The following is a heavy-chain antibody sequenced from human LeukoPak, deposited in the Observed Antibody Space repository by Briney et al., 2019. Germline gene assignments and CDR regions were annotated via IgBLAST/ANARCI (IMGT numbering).Heavy chain of an antibody. V-gene: IGHV4-59*12. J-gene: IGHJ5*02. D-gene: IGHD3-10*01. Sequence: SETLSLTCTVSGGSTSSYYWSWIRQPPGKGLEWIGYIYYSGSTNYNPSLKSRVTISVDTSKNQFSLKLSSVTAADTAVYYCARDQRYYGSGSYRGGNWFDPWGQGTLVTVSS. CDR2: IYYSGST. CDR3: ARDQRYYGSGSYRGGNWFDP. CDR1: GGSTSSYY.